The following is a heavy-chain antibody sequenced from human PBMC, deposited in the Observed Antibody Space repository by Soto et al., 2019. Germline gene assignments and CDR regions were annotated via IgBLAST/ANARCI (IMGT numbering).Heavy chain of an antibody. V-gene: IGHV1-69*13. CDR1: GGTFSSYA. CDR2: IIPIFGTA. Sequence: ASVKVSCKASGGTFSSYAISWVRRAPGQGLEWMGGIIPIFGTANYAQKFQGRVTITADESTSTAYMELSSLRSEDTAVYYCARSAYYYDSSGYYPHWGQGTLVTVSS. J-gene: IGHJ4*02. D-gene: IGHD3-22*01. CDR3: ARSAYYYDSSGYYPH.